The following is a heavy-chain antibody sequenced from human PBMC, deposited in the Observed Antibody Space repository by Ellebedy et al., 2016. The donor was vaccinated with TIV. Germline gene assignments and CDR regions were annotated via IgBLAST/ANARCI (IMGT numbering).Heavy chain of an antibody. Sequence: AASVKVSCKASGYTFTSYYMNWVRQAPGQGLEWMGIINPTGCTTNYAQKFQGRVIMTRDTSTGPVYLELRSLRSEDTAVYYCARGLTWYEIDYWGQGTLVTVSS. CDR2: INPTGCTT. D-gene: IGHD2-15*01. CDR3: ARGLTWYEIDY. J-gene: IGHJ4*02. CDR1: GYTFTSYY. V-gene: IGHV1-46*01.